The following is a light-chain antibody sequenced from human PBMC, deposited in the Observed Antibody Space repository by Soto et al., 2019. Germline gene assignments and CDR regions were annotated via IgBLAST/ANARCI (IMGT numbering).Light chain of an antibody. Sequence: ESVLTQSPGTLSFSPGERATLSCRASQSVSSSYLAWYQQKPGQAPRLLIYGASSRATGIPDRFSGSGSGTDFTLTISRLEPEDFAVYYCQQYGSSRITFGQGTRLEIK. J-gene: IGKJ5*01. CDR3: QQYGSSRIT. CDR2: GAS. V-gene: IGKV3-20*01. CDR1: QSVSSSY.